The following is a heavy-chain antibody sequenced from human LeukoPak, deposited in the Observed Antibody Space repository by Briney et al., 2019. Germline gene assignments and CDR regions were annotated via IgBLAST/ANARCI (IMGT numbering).Heavy chain of an antibody. CDR3: ARGSMVRGVISYYFDY. J-gene: IGHJ4*02. V-gene: IGHV3-7*01. CDR2: IKQDGSEK. CDR1: GFTLSSYW. Sequence: GGSLRLSCAASGFTLSSYWMSWVRQAPGKGLEWVANIKQDGSEKYYVDSVKGRFTISRDNAKNSLYLQMNSLRAEDTAVYYCARGSMVRGVISYYFDYWGQGTLVTVSS. D-gene: IGHD3-10*01.